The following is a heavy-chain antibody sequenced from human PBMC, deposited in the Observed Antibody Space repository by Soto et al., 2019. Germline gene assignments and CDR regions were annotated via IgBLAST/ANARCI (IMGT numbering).Heavy chain of an antibody. CDR3: ARASDDSSGYYYDLYYFDY. V-gene: IGHV1-18*01. J-gene: IGHJ4*02. CDR1: GYTLTSYG. D-gene: IGHD3-22*01. CDR2: ISAYNGNT. Sequence: ASVKVSCKASGYTLTSYGISWVRQAPGQGLEWMGWISAYNGNTNYAQKLQGRVTMTTDTSTSTAYMELRSLRSDDTAVYYCARASDDSSGYYYDLYYFDYWGQGTLVTVSS.